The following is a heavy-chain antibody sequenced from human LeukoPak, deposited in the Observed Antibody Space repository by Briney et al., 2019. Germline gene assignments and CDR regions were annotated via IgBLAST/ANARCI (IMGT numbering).Heavy chain of an antibody. CDR2: ISSSGSTI. D-gene: IGHD6-13*01. Sequence: GGSLRLSCAASGFTFSSYEMNWVRQAPGKGLEWVSYISSSGSTIYYADSMKGRFTISRDNAKNSLYLQMNSLRAEDTAVYYCARGAYTAAGSHPSYYYYYGMDVWGQGTTVTVSS. V-gene: IGHV3-48*03. CDR1: GFTFSSYE. J-gene: IGHJ6*02. CDR3: ARGAYTAAGSHPSYYYYYGMDV.